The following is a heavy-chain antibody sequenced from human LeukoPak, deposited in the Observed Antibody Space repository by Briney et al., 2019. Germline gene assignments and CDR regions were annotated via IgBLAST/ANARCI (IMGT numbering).Heavy chain of an antibody. J-gene: IGHJ4*02. CDR2: ISTSGST. CDR1: GGSISSGTYY. Sequence: PSETLSLTCTVSGGSISSGTYYWGYIRQPAGKGLEWIGRISTSGSTNYNPSLKSRVSISVDTSNQQFSLQLSSVTAADTAVYYCARGRAYYGSGSYFRDWGQGTLVTVSS. D-gene: IGHD3-10*01. CDR3: ARGRAYYGSGSYFRD. V-gene: IGHV4-61*02.